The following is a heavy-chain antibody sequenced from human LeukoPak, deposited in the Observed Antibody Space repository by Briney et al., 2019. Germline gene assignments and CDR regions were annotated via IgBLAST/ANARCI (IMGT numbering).Heavy chain of an antibody. CDR3: ARGPYYDSSGYPERWFDP. CDR2: IYPGDSDT. J-gene: IGHJ5*02. D-gene: IGHD3-22*01. V-gene: IGHV5-51*01. CDR1: GYSFTSYW. Sequence: GESLKISCKGSGYSFTSYWIGWVRHMPGKGLEWMGIIYPGDSDTRYSPSFQGQVTISADKSISTAYLQWSSLKASDTAMYYCARGPYYDSSGYPERWFDPWGQGTLVTVSS.